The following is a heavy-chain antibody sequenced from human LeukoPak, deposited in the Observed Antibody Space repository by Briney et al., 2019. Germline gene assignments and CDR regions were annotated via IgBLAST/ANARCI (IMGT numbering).Heavy chain of an antibody. Sequence: NRGESLKISCQVSGYIFTHYWIGWVRQMPGKGLEWMGIIYPGNSDSRYSPSFQGQVTISADKSITTAYLQWSSLKASDSAVYYCARYNYGRTLVGDAFDIWGQGTKVTVSS. D-gene: IGHD5-24*01. CDR1: GYIFTHYW. CDR2: IYPGNSDS. J-gene: IGHJ3*02. V-gene: IGHV5-51*01. CDR3: ARYNYGRTLVGDAFDI.